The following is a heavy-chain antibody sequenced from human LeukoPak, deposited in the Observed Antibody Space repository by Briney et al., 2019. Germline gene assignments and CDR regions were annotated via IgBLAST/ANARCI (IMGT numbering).Heavy chain of an antibody. CDR1: GFTFSSYA. V-gene: IGHV3-23*01. CDR2: ISGSGGST. D-gene: IGHD3-3*01. CDR3: AKVANDFWSASAGYFDY. J-gene: IGHJ4*02. Sequence: PGGSLRLSCAASGFTFSSYAMSWVRQAPGKGLEWVSAISGSGGSTYYADSVKGRFTISRDNSKNTLYLQMNSLRAEDTAVYYCAKVANDFWSASAGYFDYWGQGTLVTVSS.